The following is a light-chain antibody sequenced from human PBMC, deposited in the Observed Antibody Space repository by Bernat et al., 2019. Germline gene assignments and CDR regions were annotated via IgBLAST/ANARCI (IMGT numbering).Light chain of an antibody. V-gene: IGLV3-1*01. Sequence: SFVLTQPPSVSVSPGQIATIACSGTNFENKYVCWYQQKTGQAPVLIIYQAKRRPSGIPERFSGASSGNTAPLTIGGTQPVDEADYYCQTWDSKTYVFGTGTKVSVL. CDR3: QTWDSKTYV. CDR1: NFENKY. CDR2: QAK. J-gene: IGLJ1*01.